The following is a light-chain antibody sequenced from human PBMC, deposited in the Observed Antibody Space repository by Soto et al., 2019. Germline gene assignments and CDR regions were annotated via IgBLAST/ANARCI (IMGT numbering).Light chain of an antibody. J-gene: IGKJ1*01. CDR1: QGISSW. CDR2: DAS. V-gene: IGKV1-5*01. CDR3: QQYNSYSWT. Sequence: DIQMTQPPSPLSASVGDRVTITCRASQGISSWLAWYQQKPGKAPKLLIYDASSLESGVPSRFSGSGSGTEFTLTISSLQPDDFATYECQQYNSYSWTCGQGTKVDLK.